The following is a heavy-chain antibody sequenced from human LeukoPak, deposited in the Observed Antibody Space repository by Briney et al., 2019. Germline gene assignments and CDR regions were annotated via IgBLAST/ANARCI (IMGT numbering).Heavy chain of an antibody. D-gene: IGHD3-22*01. CDR2: IYHTGSA. V-gene: IGHV4-59*01. CDR1: GGSIYNYY. J-gene: IGHJ5*02. Sequence: SETLSLTCTVSGGSIYNYYWSWIRQPPGKGLEWIGYIYHTGSANYIPSLESRVTMSVDTSKNQFSLKLSSVTAADTAVYYCARDRYYNDLGGPWFDPWGQGTLVTVSS. CDR3: ARDRYYNDLGGPWFDP.